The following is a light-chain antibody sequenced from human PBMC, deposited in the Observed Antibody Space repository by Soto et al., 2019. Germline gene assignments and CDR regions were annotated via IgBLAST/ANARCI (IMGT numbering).Light chain of an antibody. CDR2: DAS. Sequence: IVLTQSPATLSLSPGERATLFCRASQSVSSYLAWYQQKPGQAPRLLIYDASSRATGIPARFSGSGSGTDFTLTISTLEPEDSAVYSCQQRSNWPPATFGGGTKVEIK. CDR1: QSVSSY. J-gene: IGKJ4*01. V-gene: IGKV3-11*01. CDR3: QQRSNWPPAT.